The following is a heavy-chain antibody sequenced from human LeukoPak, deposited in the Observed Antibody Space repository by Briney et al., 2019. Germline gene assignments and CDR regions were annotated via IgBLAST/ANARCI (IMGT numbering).Heavy chain of an antibody. CDR2: INHSGST. D-gene: IGHD6-19*01. V-gene: IGHV4-34*01. CDR3: ARGSPVGWYLDY. J-gene: IGHJ4*02. CDR1: GGSISSYY. Sequence: SETLSLTCTVSGGSISSYYWSWIRQPPGKGLEWIGEINHSGSTNYNPSLKSRVTISVDTSKNQFSLKLSSVTAADTAVYYCARGSPVGWYLDYWGQGTLVTVSS.